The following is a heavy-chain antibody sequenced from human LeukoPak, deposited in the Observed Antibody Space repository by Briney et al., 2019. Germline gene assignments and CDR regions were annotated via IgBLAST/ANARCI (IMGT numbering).Heavy chain of an antibody. CDR1: GFTFSRFE. D-gene: IGHD6-13*01. CDR2: ISSGTYI. CDR3: ARDLRSSSWYAFDP. J-gene: IGHJ5*02. V-gene: IGHV3-48*03. Sequence: GGSLRLSCVASGFTFSRFEMNWVRQAPGKGLEWISHISSGTYIAYADPVKGRFTISRDNAKNSLYLQMNSLRAEDTAVYYCARDLRSSSWYAFDPWGQGTLVTVSS.